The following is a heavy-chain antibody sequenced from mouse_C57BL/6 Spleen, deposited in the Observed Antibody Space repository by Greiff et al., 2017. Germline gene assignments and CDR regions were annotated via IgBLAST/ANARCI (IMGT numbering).Heavy chain of an antibody. CDR1: GYSITSGYY. V-gene: IGHV3-6*01. Sequence: ESGPGLVKPSQSLSLTCSVTGYSITSGYYWNWIRQFPGNKLEWMGYISYDGSNNYNPSLKNRISITRDTSKNQFFLKLNSVTTEDTATYYCARFYYTGAMDYWGQGTSVTVSS. J-gene: IGHJ4*01. CDR2: ISYDGSN. CDR3: ARFYYTGAMDY. D-gene: IGHD2-1*01.